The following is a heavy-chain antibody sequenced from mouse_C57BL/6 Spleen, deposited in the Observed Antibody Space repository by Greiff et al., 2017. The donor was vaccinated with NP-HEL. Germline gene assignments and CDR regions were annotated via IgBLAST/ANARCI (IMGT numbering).Heavy chain of an antibody. V-gene: IGHV1-19*01. CDR3: ARGGDDSDAMDD. D-gene: IGHD2-2*01. CDR1: GYTFTDYY. J-gene: IGHJ4*01. CDR2: INPYNGGT. Sequence: EVQLQQSGPVLVKPGASVKMSCKASGYTFTDYYMNWVKQSHGKSLEWIGVINPYNGGTSYNQKFKGKATLTVDKSSSTAYMELNSLTSEDAAIYYCARGGDDSDAMDDWGQGTSVTVSA.